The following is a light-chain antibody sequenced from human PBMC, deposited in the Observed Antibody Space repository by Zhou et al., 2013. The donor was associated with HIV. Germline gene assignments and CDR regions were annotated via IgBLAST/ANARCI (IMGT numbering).Light chain of an antibody. CDR3: QQCSSYSRT. CDR2: KAS. J-gene: IGKJ1*01. V-gene: IGKV1-5*03. CDR1: QSIRNW. Sequence: DIQMTQSPSTLSASVGDRVTITCRASQSIRNWLAWYQQKPGKAPKLLIYKASSLDSGVPSRFSSSGSGTEFTLTISSLQPDDFATYYCQQCSSYSRTFGQGTKVEIK.